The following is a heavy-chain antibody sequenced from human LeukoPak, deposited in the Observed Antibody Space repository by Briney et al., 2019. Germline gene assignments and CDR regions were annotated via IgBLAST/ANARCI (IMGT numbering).Heavy chain of an antibody. V-gene: IGHV4-61*02. Sequence: SETLSLTCTVSGNSISSGDNYWSWIRQPAGKGLEWIGRIYTSGSTNCNPSLKSRVTISGDTSKNQFSLRLSSVTAADTAVYYCARASYSYDINGWVPFDYWGQGTLVTVSS. CDR1: GNSISSGDNY. CDR3: ARASYSYDINGWVPFDY. CDR2: IYTSGST. D-gene: IGHD3-22*01. J-gene: IGHJ4*02.